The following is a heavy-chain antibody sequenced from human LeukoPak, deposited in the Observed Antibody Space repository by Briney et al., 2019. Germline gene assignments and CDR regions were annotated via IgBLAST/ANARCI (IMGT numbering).Heavy chain of an antibody. V-gene: IGHV4-39*01. Sequence: PSETLSLTCTVSGGSIRSSSYYWGWIRQPPGKGLEWIGSIYYSGSTYYNASLKSRGTISVDTSKNQFSLKLNSVTAADTAVYYCATTPALAVAGTLDPKEWGQGTLVTVSS. CDR1: GGSIRSSSYY. CDR2: IYYSGST. D-gene: IGHD6-19*01. J-gene: IGHJ4*02. CDR3: ATTPALAVAGTLDPKE.